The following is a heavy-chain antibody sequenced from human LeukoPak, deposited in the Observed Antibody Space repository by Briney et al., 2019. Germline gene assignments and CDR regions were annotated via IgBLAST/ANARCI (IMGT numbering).Heavy chain of an antibody. D-gene: IGHD1-26*01. V-gene: IGHV3-30-3*01. CDR3: ARKEVGGATGYFQH. CDR1: GFTFSSYA. J-gene: IGHJ1*01. CDR2: ISYDGSNK. Sequence: PGRSLRLSCAASGFTFSSYAMHWVRQAPGKGLEWVAVISYDGSNKYYADSVKGRFTISRDNSKNTLYLQMNSLRAEDTAVYYCARKEVGGATGYFQHWGQGTLVTVSS.